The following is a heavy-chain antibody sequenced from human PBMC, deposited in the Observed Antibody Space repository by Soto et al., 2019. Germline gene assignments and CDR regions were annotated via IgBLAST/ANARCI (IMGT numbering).Heavy chain of an antibody. V-gene: IGHV3-30-3*01. CDR3: ASLYGMGV. J-gene: IGHJ6*02. CDR2: ISYDGSNK. Sequence: QVQLVESGGGVVQPGRSLRLSCAASGFTFSSYAMHWVRQAPGKGLEWVAVISYDGSNKYYADSVKGRFTISRDNSKNTLYLQMNSLRAEDTAVYYCASLYGMGVWGQGTTVTVSS. CDR1: GFTFSSYA.